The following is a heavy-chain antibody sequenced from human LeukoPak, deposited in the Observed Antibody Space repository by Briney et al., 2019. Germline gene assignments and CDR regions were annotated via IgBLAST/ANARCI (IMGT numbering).Heavy chain of an antibody. CDR3: ARGGEDIVVVPAAGGGLDYYYGMDV. D-gene: IGHD2-2*01. CDR1: GYTFTSYG. CDR2: INPNSGGT. Sequence: ASVKDSCKASGYTFTSYGISWVRQAPGQGLEWMGWINPNSGGTNYAQKFQGWVTMTRDTSISTAYMELSRLRSDDTAVYYCARGGEDIVVVPAAGGGLDYYYGMDVWGQGTTVTVSS. V-gene: IGHV1-2*04. J-gene: IGHJ6*02.